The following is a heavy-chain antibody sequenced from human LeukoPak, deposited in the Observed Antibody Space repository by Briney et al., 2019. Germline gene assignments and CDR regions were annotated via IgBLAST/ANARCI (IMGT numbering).Heavy chain of an antibody. V-gene: IGHV4-61*01. J-gene: IGHJ6*03. CDR1: GYSISSGYY. Sequence: SETLSLTCTVSGYSISSGYYWGWIRQPPGKGLEWIGYIYYSGATNYNPSLKSRLTISLDTSKNQFSLKLRSVTVADTAVYYCARVKDPSYYYYYMDVWGKGTTVTVSS. CDR3: ARVKDPSYYYYYMDV. D-gene: IGHD2-15*01. CDR2: IYYSGAT.